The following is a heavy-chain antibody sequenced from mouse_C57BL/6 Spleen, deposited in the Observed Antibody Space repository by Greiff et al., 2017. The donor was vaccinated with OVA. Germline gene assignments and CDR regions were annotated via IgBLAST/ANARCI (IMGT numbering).Heavy chain of an antibody. V-gene: IGHV6-3*01. CDR2: IRLKSDNYAT. CDR1: GFTFSNYW. J-gene: IGHJ4*01. CDR3: TEQYYAMDY. Sequence: EVKLMESGGGLVQPGGSMKLSCVASGFTFSNYWMNWVRQSPEKGLEWVAQIRLKSDNYATHYAESVKGRFTISRDDSKSSVYLQMNNLRAEDTGIYYCTEQYYAMDYWGQGTSVTVSS.